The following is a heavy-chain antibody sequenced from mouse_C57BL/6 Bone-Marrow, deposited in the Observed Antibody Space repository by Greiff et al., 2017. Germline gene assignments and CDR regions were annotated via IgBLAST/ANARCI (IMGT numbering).Heavy chain of an antibody. CDR1: GYTFTSYW. J-gene: IGHJ1*03. CDR3: ASPLYYGSGYWYFDV. Sequence: VQLQQPGAELVRPGTSVKLSCKASGYTFTSYWMHWVKQRPGQGLEWIGVIDPSDSYTNYNQKFKGKATLTVDTSSSTAYMQLSSLTSEDSAVYYCASPLYYGSGYWYFDVWGTGTTVTVSS. D-gene: IGHD1-1*01. CDR2: IDPSDSYT. V-gene: IGHV1-59*01.